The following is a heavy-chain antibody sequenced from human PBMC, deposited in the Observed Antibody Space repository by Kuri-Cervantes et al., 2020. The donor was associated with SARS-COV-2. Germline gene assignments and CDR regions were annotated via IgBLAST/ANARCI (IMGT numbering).Heavy chain of an antibody. CDR1: GYTLTEFT. CDR2: FDPEDGET. V-gene: IGHV1-24*01. Sequence: ASVKVSCKVSGYTLTEFTMHWVRQAPGKGLEWMGGFDPEDGETIYAQKFQGRVTMTEDTSTDTAYMELSGLRSEDTAVYYCARDWADYYGSGFDYWGQGTLVTVSS. J-gene: IGHJ4*02. CDR3: ARDWADYYGSGFDY. D-gene: IGHD3-10*01.